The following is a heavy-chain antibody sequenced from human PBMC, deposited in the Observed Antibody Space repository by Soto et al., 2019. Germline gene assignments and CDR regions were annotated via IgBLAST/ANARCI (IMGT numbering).Heavy chain of an antibody. CDR3: ALRGVARDGAFDI. Sequence: AVKVSCKASGGTFSSYAISWVRQAPGQGLEWMGGIIPIFGTANYAQKFQGRATITADESTSTAYMELSCLRSEDTAVYYCALRGVARDGAFDIWGQGIMVTVSS. CDR2: IIPIFGTA. D-gene: IGHD2-15*01. J-gene: IGHJ3*02. V-gene: IGHV1-69*13. CDR1: GGTFSSYA.